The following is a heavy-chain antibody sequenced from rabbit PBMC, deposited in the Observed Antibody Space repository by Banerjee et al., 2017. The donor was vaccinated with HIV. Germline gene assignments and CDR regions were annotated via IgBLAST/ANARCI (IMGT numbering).Heavy chain of an antibody. J-gene: IGHJ4*01. V-gene: IGHV1S45*01. D-gene: IGHD1-1*01. CDR2: INAATGKA. CDR1: GFDFSNNA. Sequence: QERLVESGGGLVQPEGSLTLTCKASGFDFSNNAMCWVRQAPGKGLEWIACINAATGKAAYASWAKGRFTISKASSTTVTLQMTSLTAADTATYFCARGNVDYYRGLDLWGPGPLVTVS. CDR3: ARGNVDYYRGLDL.